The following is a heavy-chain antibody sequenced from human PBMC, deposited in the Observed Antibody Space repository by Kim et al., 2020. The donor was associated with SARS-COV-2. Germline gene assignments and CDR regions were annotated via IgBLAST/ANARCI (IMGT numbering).Heavy chain of an antibody. CDR3: ASSRSEWFSPHVDAFDI. Sequence: GESLKISCKGSGYSFTSYWIGWVRQMPGKGLEWMGIIYPGDSDTRYSPSFQGQVTISADKSISTAYLQWSSLKASDTAMYYCASSRSEWFSPHVDAFDIWGQGTMVTVSS. D-gene: IGHD3-3*01. V-gene: IGHV5-51*01. J-gene: IGHJ3*02. CDR2: IYPGDSDT. CDR1: GYSFTSYW.